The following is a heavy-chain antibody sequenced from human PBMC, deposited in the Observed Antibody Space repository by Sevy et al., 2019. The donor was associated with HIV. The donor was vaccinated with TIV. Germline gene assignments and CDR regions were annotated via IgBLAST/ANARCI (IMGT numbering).Heavy chain of an antibody. CDR2: IIPIFGTA. CDR1: GGTFSSYA. V-gene: IGHV1-69*13. CDR3: ARESSSWPTEQALDI. D-gene: IGHD6-13*01. Sequence: ASVKVSCKASGGTFSSYAISWVRQAPGQGLEWMGGIIPIFGTANYAQKFQGRVTITADESTSTAYMELSIRRAEDTAVYYWARESSSWPTEQALDIWGQGTMVTVSS. J-gene: IGHJ3*02.